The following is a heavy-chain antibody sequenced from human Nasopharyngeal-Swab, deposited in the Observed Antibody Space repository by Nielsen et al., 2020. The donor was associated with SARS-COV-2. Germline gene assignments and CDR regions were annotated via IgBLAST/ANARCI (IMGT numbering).Heavy chain of an antibody. CDR3: ARHRYSSSWSWYFDY. CDR1: GGSISSSSYY. Sequence: SETLSLTCTVSGGSISSSSYYWGWIRQPPGKGLEWIGSIYYSRSTYYNPSLKSRVTISVDTSKNQFSLKLSSVTAADTAVYYCARHRYSSSWSWYFDYWGQGTLVTVSS. J-gene: IGHJ4*02. D-gene: IGHD6-13*01. V-gene: IGHV4-39*01. CDR2: IYYSRST.